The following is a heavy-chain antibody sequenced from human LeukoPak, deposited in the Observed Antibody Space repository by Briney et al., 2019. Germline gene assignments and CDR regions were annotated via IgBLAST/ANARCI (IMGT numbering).Heavy chain of an antibody. J-gene: IGHJ3*02. CDR1: GFTFSSYA. Sequence: GGSLRLSCAASGFTFSSYAMHWVRQAPGKGLEWVAVISYDGSNKYYADSVKGRFTISRDNSKNTLYLQMNSLRAEDTAVYYCARGELRALDIWGQGTMVTVSS. V-gene: IGHV3-30-3*01. CDR2: ISYDGSNK. CDR3: ARGELRALDI. D-gene: IGHD1-26*01.